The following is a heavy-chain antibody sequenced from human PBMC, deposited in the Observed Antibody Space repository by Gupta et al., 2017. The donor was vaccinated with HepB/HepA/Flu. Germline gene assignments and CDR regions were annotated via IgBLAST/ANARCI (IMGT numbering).Heavy chain of an antibody. Sequence: QVQLQESGPGLVRPSETLALTCTVSGGSMSGGSIRSYYWSWIRQPAGKGLEWIGRIYETGSTNLNPSLKSRVTMSVDTSKNQFSLNLRSVTAADTAVYYCARDRIHWNPFYYYYMDVWGIGTTVTVSS. CDR3: ARDRIHWNPFYYYYMDV. J-gene: IGHJ6*03. V-gene: IGHV4-4*07. D-gene: IGHD1-1*01. CDR2: IYETGST. CDR1: GGSMSGGSIRSYY.